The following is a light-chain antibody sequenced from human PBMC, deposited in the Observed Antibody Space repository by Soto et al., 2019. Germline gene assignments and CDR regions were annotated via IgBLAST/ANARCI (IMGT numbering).Light chain of an antibody. CDR1: PVSIRS. Sequence: IPLTQSPASLSSSVGERVTMSCRSGPVSIRSLAWYHQKPGKAPRLLIYAAATLQSGVPSRFSGSGSGTDLTLTICKLEPEDFATYYCQQLLSYPITVGHGTRLEIK. J-gene: IGKJ5*01. CDR2: AAA. CDR3: QQLLSYPIT. V-gene: IGKV1-9*01.